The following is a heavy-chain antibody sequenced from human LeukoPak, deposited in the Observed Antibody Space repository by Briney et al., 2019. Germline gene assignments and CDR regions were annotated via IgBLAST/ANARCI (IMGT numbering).Heavy chain of an antibody. V-gene: IGHV4-39*02. J-gene: IGHJ3*02. CDR2: IYYSGST. CDR3: ARDAVYYDILTGYPTHDAFDI. Sequence: SETLSLTCTVSGGSISSSSYYWGWIRQPPGKGLEWIGSIYYSGSTYYNPSLKSRVTISVDTSKNQFSLKLSSVTAADTAVYYCARDAVYYDILTGYPTHDAFDIWGQGTMVTVSS. D-gene: IGHD3-9*01. CDR1: GGSISSSSYY.